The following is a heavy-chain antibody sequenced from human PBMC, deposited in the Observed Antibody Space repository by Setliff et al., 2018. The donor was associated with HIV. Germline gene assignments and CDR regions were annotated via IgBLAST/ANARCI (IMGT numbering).Heavy chain of an antibody. D-gene: IGHD1-20*01. CDR1: GYSIRSGYY. Sequence: PSETLSLTCTVSGYSIRSGYYWSWFRQPPGKGLEWIGSVSSGGSTNYNPSLKSRVTISLDTSKNQFSLKLGSVTAEDTAVYYCARDQRDESIIYYYYYYMDVWGKGTTVTVS. CDR3: ARDQRDESIIYYYYYYMDV. J-gene: IGHJ6*03. V-gene: IGHV4-38-2*02. CDR2: VSSGGST.